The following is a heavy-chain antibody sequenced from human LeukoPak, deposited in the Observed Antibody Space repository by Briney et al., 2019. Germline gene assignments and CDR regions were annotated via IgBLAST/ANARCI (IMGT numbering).Heavy chain of an antibody. CDR3: ARSRLPYCSSTSCYGSDY. J-gene: IGHJ4*02. CDR2: IYYSGST. CDR1: GGSISSYY. Sequence: SETLSLTCTVSGGSISSYYWSWIRQPPGKGLEWIGYIYYSGSTNYNPSLKSRVTISVDTSKNQFSLKLSSVTAADTAVYYCARSRLPYCSSTSCYGSDYWGQGTLVTVSS. V-gene: IGHV4-59*01. D-gene: IGHD2-2*01.